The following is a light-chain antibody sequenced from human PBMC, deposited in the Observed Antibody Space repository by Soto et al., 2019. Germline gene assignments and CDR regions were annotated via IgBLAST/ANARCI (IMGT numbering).Light chain of an antibody. CDR3: LLCHGDGEV. Sequence: QAVVTQEPSLTVSPGGTVTLTCASNTGAVTSGYDPNWFQQTPGQAPRALIYSTSTKRSWTPARFSGYLLGGKAALTLSGVQHEDEADYYCLLCHGDGEVFGGGTKVTVL. CDR1: TGAVTSGYD. J-gene: IGLJ2*01. CDR2: STS. V-gene: IGLV7-43*01.